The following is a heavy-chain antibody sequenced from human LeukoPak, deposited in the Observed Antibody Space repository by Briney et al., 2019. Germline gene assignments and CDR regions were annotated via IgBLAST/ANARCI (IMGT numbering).Heavy chain of an antibody. CDR1: GGTFSSYA. Sequence: ASVKVSCKASGGTFSSYAISWVRQAPGQGLEWMGRIIPILGIANYAQKFQGRVTITADKSTSTAYMELSSLRSEDTAVYYCASGKGNDFWSGYYRPIGGGDYYYYGMDVWGQGTTVTVSS. V-gene: IGHV1-69*04. CDR2: IIPILGIA. D-gene: IGHD3-3*01. J-gene: IGHJ6*02. CDR3: ASGKGNDFWSGYYRPIGGGDYYYYGMDV.